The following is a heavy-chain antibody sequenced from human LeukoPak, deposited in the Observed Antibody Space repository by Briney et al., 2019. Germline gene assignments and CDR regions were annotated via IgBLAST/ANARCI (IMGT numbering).Heavy chain of an antibody. CDR3: ATDTLYNENYEDY. CDR1: GFTFSSYG. V-gene: IGHV3-33*01. J-gene: IGHJ4*02. CDR2: IWYDGSNK. Sequence: GGSLRLSCAASGFTFSSYGMHWVRQAPGKGLEWVAVIWYDGSNKYYADSVKGRFTISRDNSKNTLCLQMNSLRAEDTAVYYCATDTLYNENYEDYWGQGTLVTVSS. D-gene: IGHD1-7*01.